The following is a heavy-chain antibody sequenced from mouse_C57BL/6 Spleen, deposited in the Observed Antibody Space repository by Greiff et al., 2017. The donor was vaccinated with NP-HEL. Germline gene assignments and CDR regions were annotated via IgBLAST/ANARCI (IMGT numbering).Heavy chain of an antibody. V-gene: IGHV3-1*01. CDR3: ARGGFSYGSSGPFAY. Sequence: EVKLVESGPGMVKPSQSLSLTCTVTGYSITSGYDWHWIRHFPGNKLEWMGYISYSGSTNYNPSLKSRISITHDTSKNHFFLKLNSVTTEDTATYYCARGGFSYGSSGPFAYWGQGTLVTVSA. D-gene: IGHD1-1*01. J-gene: IGHJ3*01. CDR1: GYSITSGYD. CDR2: ISYSGST.